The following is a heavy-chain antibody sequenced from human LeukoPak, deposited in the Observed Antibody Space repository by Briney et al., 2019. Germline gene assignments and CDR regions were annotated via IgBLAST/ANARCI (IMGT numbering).Heavy chain of an antibody. CDR3: ASFGAVAGTQRRQPSYAFDI. J-gene: IGHJ3*02. V-gene: IGHV1-18*01. CDR1: GYTFTSYG. Sequence: GASVKVSCKASGYTFTSYGISWVRQAPGQGLEWMGWISAYNGNTNYAQELQGRVTMTTDTSTSTAYMELRSLRSDDTAVYYCASFGAVAGTQRRQPSYAFDIWGQGTMVTVSS. D-gene: IGHD6-19*01. CDR2: ISAYNGNT.